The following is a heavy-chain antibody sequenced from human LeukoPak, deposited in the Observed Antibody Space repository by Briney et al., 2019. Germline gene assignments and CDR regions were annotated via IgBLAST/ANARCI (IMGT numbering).Heavy chain of an antibody. V-gene: IGHV3-7*01. Sequence: PGGSLRLSCAASGFTFSSYSMSWVRQAPGKGLEWVANIKQDGSEKYYVDSVKGRFTISRDNAKNSLYLQMNSLRAEDTAVYYCARGRVSNPDYYDILTGYYYYYYYGMDVWGQGTTVTVSS. J-gene: IGHJ6*02. CDR1: GFTFSSYS. CDR3: ARGRVSNPDYYDILTGYYYYYYYGMDV. D-gene: IGHD3-9*01. CDR2: IKQDGSEK.